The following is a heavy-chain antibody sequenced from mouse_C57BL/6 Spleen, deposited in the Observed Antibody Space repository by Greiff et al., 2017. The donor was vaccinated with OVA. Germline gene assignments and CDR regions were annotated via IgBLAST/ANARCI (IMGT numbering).Heavy chain of an antibody. D-gene: IGHD3-2*02. CDR3: ARFRAAQASYAMDY. CDR1: GYTFTDYY. J-gene: IGHJ4*01. Sequence: VQLQQSGPVLVKPGASVKMSCKASGYTFTDYYMNWVKQSHGKSLEWIGVINPYNGGTSYNQKFKGKATLTVDKSSSTAYMELNSLTSEDSAVYYCARFRAAQASYAMDYWGQGTSVTVSS. V-gene: IGHV1-19*01. CDR2: INPYNGGT.